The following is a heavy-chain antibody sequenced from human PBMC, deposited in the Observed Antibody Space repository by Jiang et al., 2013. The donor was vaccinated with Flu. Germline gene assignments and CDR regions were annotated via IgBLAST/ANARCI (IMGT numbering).Heavy chain of an antibody. D-gene: IGHD6-19*01. V-gene: IGHV3-23*01. CDR3: AKGAEGDYSGGLKDY. CDR1: SYA. Sequence: SYAMSWVRQAPGKGLEWVSAISGSGGSTYYADSVKGRFTISRDNSKNTLYLQMNSLRAEDTAVYYCAKGAEGDYSGGLKDYWGQGTLVTVSS. CDR2: ISGSGGST. J-gene: IGHJ4*02.